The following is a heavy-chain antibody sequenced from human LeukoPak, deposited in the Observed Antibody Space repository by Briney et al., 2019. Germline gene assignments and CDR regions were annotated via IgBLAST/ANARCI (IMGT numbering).Heavy chain of an antibody. Sequence: GGSLRLSCAASGFTFRSYAIYWVRQAPGKGLEWVSGISGSGGDTYFADSVKGRFTISRDNAKNSLYLQMNSLRAEDTAVYYCARVEVGRELDCWGQGTLVTVSS. CDR2: ISGSGGDT. V-gene: IGHV3-23*01. D-gene: IGHD1-26*01. J-gene: IGHJ4*02. CDR1: GFTFRSYA. CDR3: ARVEVGRELDC.